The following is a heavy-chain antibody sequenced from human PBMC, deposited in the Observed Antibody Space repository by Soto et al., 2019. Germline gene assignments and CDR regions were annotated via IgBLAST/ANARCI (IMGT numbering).Heavy chain of an antibody. CDR1: GYTFTSYY. CDR2: INPSNST. Sequence: QVQLVQSGAEVKKPGASVKVSCKASGYTFTSYYMHWVRQAPGQGLEWMGIINPSNSTSYAQKFQGRVTMTRDTSTSTVYMELSSLRSEDTAVYSCATVYCSGGSCYSIDYWGQGTLVTVSS. CDR3: ATVYCSGGSCYSIDY. J-gene: IGHJ4*02. D-gene: IGHD2-15*01. V-gene: IGHV1-46*03.